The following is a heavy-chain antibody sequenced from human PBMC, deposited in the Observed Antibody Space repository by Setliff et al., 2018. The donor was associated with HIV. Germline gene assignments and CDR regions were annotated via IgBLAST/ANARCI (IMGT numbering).Heavy chain of an antibody. CDR2: IYTSGLT. CDR1: GGSINSGGYY. J-gene: IGHJ6*02. D-gene: IGHD2-21*01. Sequence: SETLSLTCTVSGGSINSGGYYCVWIRQPALKGLEWIGRIYTSGLTNYNPSLKSRVTISVDTSKNQVSLKLSSVTASDTAVYYCARARYIVIRGDAGMDVWGPGTTVTVSS. CDR3: ARARYIVIRGDAGMDV. V-gene: IGHV4-61*02.